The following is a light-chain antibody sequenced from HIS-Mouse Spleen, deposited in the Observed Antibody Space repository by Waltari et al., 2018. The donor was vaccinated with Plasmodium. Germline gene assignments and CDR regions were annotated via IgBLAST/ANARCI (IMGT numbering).Light chain of an antibody. CDR1: SSDVGGYNY. CDR2: EVS. Sequence: QSALTQPASVSGSPGQSITISCTGTSSDVGGYNYVSWYQQPPGKAPKLMIYEVSNRPSGVSNRVSGSKAGNTASLTISGLQAEDEADYYCSSHTSSSTRVFGGGTKLTVL. V-gene: IGLV2-14*01. CDR3: SSHTSSSTRV. J-gene: IGLJ2*01.